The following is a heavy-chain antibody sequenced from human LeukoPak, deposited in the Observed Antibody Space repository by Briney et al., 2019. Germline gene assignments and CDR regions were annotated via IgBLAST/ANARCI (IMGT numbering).Heavy chain of an antibody. D-gene: IGHD5-24*01. CDR2: IGSSGGSR. CDR3: AREDGDAFDI. CDR1: GFTFSSYE. J-gene: IGHJ3*02. Sequence: GGSLRLSCIASGFTFSSYEMDWIRRAPGKGLEWVSYIGSSGGSRYYADSVKGRFTTSRDNAKNSLYLQMNSLRAEDTAVYYCAREDGDAFDIWGQGTMVTVSS. V-gene: IGHV3-48*03.